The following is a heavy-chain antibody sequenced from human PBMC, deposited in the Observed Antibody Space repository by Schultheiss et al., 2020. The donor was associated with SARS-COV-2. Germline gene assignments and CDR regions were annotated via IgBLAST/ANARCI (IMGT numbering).Heavy chain of an antibody. CDR1: GFSLSNARMG. CDR2: IYWDDDK. V-gene: IGHV2-5*02. D-gene: IGHD2-15*01. Sequence: SGPTLVKPTETLTLTCTVSGFSLSNARMGVSWIRQPPGKALEWLAHIYWDDDKRYSPSLKSRLTITKDTSKNQVVLTMTNMDPVDTATYYCAHSGGINVPFDYWGQGTLVTVSS. CDR3: AHSGGINVPFDY. J-gene: IGHJ4*02.